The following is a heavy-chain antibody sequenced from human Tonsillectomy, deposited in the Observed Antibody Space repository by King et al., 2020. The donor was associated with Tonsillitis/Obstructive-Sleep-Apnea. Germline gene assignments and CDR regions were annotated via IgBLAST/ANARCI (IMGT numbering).Heavy chain of an antibody. Sequence: DVKLVESGGGLVQPGGSLRLSCAACGFTFSNYWMNWVRKAPGKGLEWVASINRNGLGKYYVDSVEGRLTVSRDNDKSSLHLKMDSLGAEDTALYYCARGNREPGASDIWGQGTVVTVSS. CDR1: GFTFSNYW. V-gene: IGHV3-7*04. CDR2: INRNGLGK. D-gene: IGHD1-14*01. J-gene: IGHJ3*02. CDR3: ARGNREPGASDI.